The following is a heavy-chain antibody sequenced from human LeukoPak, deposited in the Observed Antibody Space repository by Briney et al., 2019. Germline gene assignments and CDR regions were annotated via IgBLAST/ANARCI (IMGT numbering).Heavy chain of an antibody. CDR1: GLTFSTYW. CDR3: AGGASSTVHY. D-gene: IGHD6-13*01. V-gene: IGHV3-74*01. J-gene: IGHJ4*02. CDR2: INGDGSL. Sequence: GGPLRLSCAASGLTFSTYWMHWVRQAPGKGLVWVSRINGDGSLSYADSVKGRFTISRDNTKNMLYLQMNSLRAEDTAVYYCAGGASSTVHYWGQGTLVTVSP.